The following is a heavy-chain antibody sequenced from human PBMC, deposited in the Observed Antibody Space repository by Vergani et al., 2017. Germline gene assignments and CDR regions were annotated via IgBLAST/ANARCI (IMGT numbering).Heavy chain of an antibody. Sequence: EVQLLESAGGLVQPGGSLRLSCAASGFTFSNYAMSWVRQAPGKGLEWVSTISGSGGSTYYADSVKGRFTISRDNSKNTLYLQMNSLRAEDTAVYYYAKDPPYYDILTGYYGDAFDIWGQGTMVTVSS. D-gene: IGHD3-9*01. V-gene: IGHV3-23*01. CDR3: AKDPPYYDILTGYYGDAFDI. CDR1: GFTFSNYA. CDR2: ISGSGGST. J-gene: IGHJ3*02.